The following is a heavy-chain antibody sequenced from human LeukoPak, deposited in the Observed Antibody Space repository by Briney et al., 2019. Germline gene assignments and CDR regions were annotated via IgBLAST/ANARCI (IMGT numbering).Heavy chain of an antibody. V-gene: IGHV4-61*09. CDR3: ARHRGGGREYYGAWRGYYTDYFDY. Sequence: SQTLSLTCTVSGGSISDGGYYWSWIRQPAGKGLEWIGHIYTSGSTDYNPSLKSRVTISVDTSKNQFSLKLSSVTAADTAGYVCARHRGGGREYYGAWRGYYTDYFDYWGQGTLVTVSS. J-gene: IGHJ4*02. D-gene: IGHD3-3*01. CDR1: GGSISDGGYY. CDR2: IYTSGST.